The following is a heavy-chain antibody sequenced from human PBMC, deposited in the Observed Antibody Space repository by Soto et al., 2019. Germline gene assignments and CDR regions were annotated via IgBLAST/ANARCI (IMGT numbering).Heavy chain of an antibody. CDR3: AALRGEAFDY. V-gene: IGHV3-21*01. CDR2: IXSXSXXX. Sequence: LRLSCAAPGFTFSSYSMNWVRQAPGKGLEWVSSIXSXSXXXXXXDSVKGRFTISRDNAKNSLYLQMNSLRAEDTAVYYCAALRGEAFDYWGQGTLVTVSS. D-gene: IGHD3-16*01. CDR1: GFTFSSYS. J-gene: IGHJ4*02.